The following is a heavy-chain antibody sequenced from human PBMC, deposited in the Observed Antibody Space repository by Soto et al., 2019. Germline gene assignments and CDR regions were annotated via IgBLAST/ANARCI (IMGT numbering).Heavy chain of an antibody. J-gene: IGHJ6*03. Sequence: SETLSLTCTVSGDSISSSRYYWGWIRQPPGKGLEWIGTIYYSGNTYYNPSLKSRVTISVDTSKNQFALKVNSVTAADTAVYYCARHHTTLYYYYYMDVWGKGTTVTVSS. V-gene: IGHV4-39*01. CDR3: ARHHTTLYYYYYMDV. CDR2: IYYSGNT. CDR1: GDSISSSRYY. D-gene: IGHD1-1*01.